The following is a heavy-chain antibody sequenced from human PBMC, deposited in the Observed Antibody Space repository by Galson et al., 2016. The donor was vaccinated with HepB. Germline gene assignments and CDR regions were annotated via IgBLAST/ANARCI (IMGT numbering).Heavy chain of an antibody. Sequence: VKVSCKASGYTFTNYYMHWVRQAPGQGLDWMGIINPSGDSARYAQKFQGRVTMTRDTSTSTVYMELSSLRSEDTAVYFCARDRLGPYGMDVWGQGTTVTVSS. CDR2: INPSGDSA. V-gene: IGHV1-46*01. CDR1: GYTFTNYY. CDR3: ARDRLGPYGMDV. D-gene: IGHD7-27*01. J-gene: IGHJ6*02.